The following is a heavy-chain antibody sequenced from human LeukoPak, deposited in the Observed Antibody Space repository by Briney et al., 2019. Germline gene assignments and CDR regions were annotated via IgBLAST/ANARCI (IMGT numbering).Heavy chain of an antibody. CDR3: ARLSIAARPDDY. D-gene: IGHD6-6*01. CDR2: IIPIFGTA. V-gene: IGHV1-69*13. J-gene: IGHJ4*02. CDR1: GGTFSSYA. Sequence: ASVKVSCKASGGTFSSYAISWVRQAPGQGLEWMGGIIPIFGTANYAQKFQGRVTITADESTSTAYMELSSLRSEDTAVYYCARLSIAARPDDYWGQGTLVTVSS.